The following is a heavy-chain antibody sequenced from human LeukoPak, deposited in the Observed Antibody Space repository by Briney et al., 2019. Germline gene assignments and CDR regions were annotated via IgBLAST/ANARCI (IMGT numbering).Heavy chain of an antibody. CDR3: VVVVEPPDSDGFDV. CDR2: INADGSTA. CDR1: GFTFGNSW. D-gene: IGHD1-14*01. V-gene: IGHV3-74*01. J-gene: IGHJ3*01. Sequence: GGSLRLSCAASGFTFGNSWVHWVRQAPGKGLVWVSLINADGSTATYPDSLKGRFTISRDNARNTLSLQMNSLTIEDTAVYYCVVVVEPPDSDGFDVWGQGTMITVSS.